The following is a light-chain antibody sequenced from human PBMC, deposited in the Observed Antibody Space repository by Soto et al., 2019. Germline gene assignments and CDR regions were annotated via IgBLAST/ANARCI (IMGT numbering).Light chain of an antibody. CDR1: QTLSNY. J-gene: IGKJ4*01. Sequence: DIQMTQSPSSVSASVGDRVTITCRASQTLSNYLTWFQQKPGKAPKLLIYGASTLQSGVPSRFSVSGSGAEFTLTISNLQPEDSATYSCQQSFSPLLTFGGGTKVEIK. V-gene: IGKV1-39*01. CDR2: GAS. CDR3: QQSFSPLLT.